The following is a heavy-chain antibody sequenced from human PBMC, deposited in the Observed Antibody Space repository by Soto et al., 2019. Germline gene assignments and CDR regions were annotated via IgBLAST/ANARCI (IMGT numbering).Heavy chain of an antibody. CDR2: INPSAGST. Sequence: QVRLVQSGAEVTKPGASVKISCKASGYTFTIYYMHWVRQAPGQGLEWMGIINPSAGSTSYAQKFQGRVTMTRDTSATTVYMERSSLRFDDTAVYYCARVYCGGDCYKEGAFDLWGQGTMVTVSS. CDR3: ARVYCGGDCYKEGAFDL. D-gene: IGHD2-21*01. V-gene: IGHV1-46*01. J-gene: IGHJ3*01. CDR1: GYTFTIYY.